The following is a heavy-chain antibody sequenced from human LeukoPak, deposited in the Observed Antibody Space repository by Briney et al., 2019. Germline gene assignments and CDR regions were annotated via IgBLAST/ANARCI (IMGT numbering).Heavy chain of an antibody. CDR2: IYAGGTT. CDR1: GFTPSDYY. V-gene: IGHV3-66*01. D-gene: IGHD3-10*01. Sequence: GGSLRLSCAASGFTPSDYYMSWIRQAPGKGLEWVSVIYAGGTTSYADSVKGRFTISRDSSKNTLYLQMNSLRAEDTAVYYCAREGYASGTRYGMDVWGQGTTVTVSS. J-gene: IGHJ6*02. CDR3: AREGYASGTRYGMDV.